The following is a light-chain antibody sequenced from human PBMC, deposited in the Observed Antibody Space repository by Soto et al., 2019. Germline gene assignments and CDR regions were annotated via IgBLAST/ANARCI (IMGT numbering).Light chain of an antibody. CDR2: AAS. CDR3: QQYYSYPRT. CDR1: HGIIGW. V-gene: IGKV1-5*01. J-gene: IGKJ1*01. Sequence: DIQMTQSPSTLSASVGDRVTITCRARHGIIGWLAWYQQKPGKAPKLLIYAASTLQSGVPSRFSGSGSGTDFTLTISCLQSEDLATYYCQQYYSYPRTFGQGTKVDIK.